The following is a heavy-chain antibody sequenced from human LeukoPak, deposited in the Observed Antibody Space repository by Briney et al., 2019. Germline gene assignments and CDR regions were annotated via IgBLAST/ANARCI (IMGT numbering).Heavy chain of an antibody. CDR3: TRAGKPPYFDY. CDR1: GFTFGDYA. CDR2: IRGTPYGGTT. Sequence: GGSLRLSCAASGFTFGDYAMSWFRQAPGKGLEWVALIRGTPYGGTTEYAASVKGRFTISRDDSKSIAYLQMNSLKTEDTAVYYCTRAGKPPYFDYWGQGTLVIVSS. V-gene: IGHV3-49*03. J-gene: IGHJ4*02.